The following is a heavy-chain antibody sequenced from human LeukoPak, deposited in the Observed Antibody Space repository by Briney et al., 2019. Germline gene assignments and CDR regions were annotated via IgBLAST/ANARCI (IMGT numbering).Heavy chain of an antibody. J-gene: IGHJ5*02. CDR2: INSDGSIT. CDR1: GSIFSSYW. Sequence: GGSLRLSCAASGSIFSSYWMHWVRQAPGKGLVWVSRINSDGSITTYAASVKGRFTISRDNAKNTLYLQMNSLTAEDTAVYYCARGDVVVPAAMAPDPWGQGTLVTVSS. V-gene: IGHV3-74*01. D-gene: IGHD2-2*01. CDR3: ARGDVVVPAAMAPDP.